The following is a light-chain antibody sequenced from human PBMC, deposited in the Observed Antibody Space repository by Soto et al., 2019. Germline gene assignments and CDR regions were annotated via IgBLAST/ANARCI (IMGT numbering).Light chain of an antibody. J-gene: IGLJ1*01. Sequence: QSVLTQPPSVSAAPGQNVTISCSGDGSSLGENAICWYQVLPGAAPRVLIYDIYKRPSGIPDRFSGSTSGPSATLTFTAVQVGDEAEYYCGTWGWGLRVFGAGTKLTVL. CDR3: GTWGWGLRV. V-gene: IGLV1-51*01. CDR2: DIY. CDR1: GSSLGENA.